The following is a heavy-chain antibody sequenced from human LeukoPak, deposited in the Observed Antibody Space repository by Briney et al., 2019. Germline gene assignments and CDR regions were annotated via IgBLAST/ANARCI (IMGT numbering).Heavy chain of an antibody. CDR3: ASSGYRHATIDY. CDR2: IYYSGST. D-gene: IGHD3-22*01. J-gene: IGHJ4*02. Sequence: SETLSLTCTASGGSISSYYWSWIRQPPGKGLEWIGYIYYSGSTNYNPSLKSRVTISVDTSKNQFSLKLSSVTAADTAVYYCASSGYRHATIDYWGQGTLVTVSS. V-gene: IGHV4-59*01. CDR1: GGSISSYY.